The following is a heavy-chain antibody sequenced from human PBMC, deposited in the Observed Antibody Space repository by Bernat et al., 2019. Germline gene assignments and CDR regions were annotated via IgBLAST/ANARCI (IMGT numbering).Heavy chain of an antibody. J-gene: IGHJ6*02. Sequence: QVQLVQSGAEVKKPGASVKVSCKASGYTFTSYAMHWVRQAPGQRLEWMGWINAGNGNTKYSQKFQGRVTITRDTSASTAYMELSSLRSDDTAVYYCARGPSPLYYYGSGSYYYYGMDVWGQGTTVTVSS. CDR1: GYTFTSYA. CDR2: INAGNGNT. V-gene: IGHV1-3*01. CDR3: ARGPSPLYYYGSGSYYYYGMDV. D-gene: IGHD3-10*01.